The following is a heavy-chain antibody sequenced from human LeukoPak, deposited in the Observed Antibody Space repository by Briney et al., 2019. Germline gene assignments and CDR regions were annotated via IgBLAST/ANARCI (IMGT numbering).Heavy chain of an antibody. D-gene: IGHD6-13*01. CDR1: GGSFSGYY. Sequence: SETLSLTCAVYGGSFSGYYWSWIRQPPGKGLEWIGEINHSGSTYYNPSLKSRVTISVDTSKNQFSLKLSSVTAADTAVYYCAVRSRDAFDIWGQGTMVTVSS. CDR2: INHSGST. J-gene: IGHJ3*02. CDR3: AVRSRDAFDI. V-gene: IGHV4-34*09.